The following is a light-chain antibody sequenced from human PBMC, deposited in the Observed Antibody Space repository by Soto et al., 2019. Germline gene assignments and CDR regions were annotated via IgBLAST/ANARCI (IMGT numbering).Light chain of an antibody. J-gene: IGKJ2*01. CDR1: QSVISNF. Sequence: ENVLTQSPGTLSLSPGERAILSCRASQSVISNFLAWYQQKPGQAPRLLIYGASSRATGIPDRFSGSGSGTDFTLTISRLEPEDFAVYYCLQYGSSPYTFGQGAKQEIK. CDR3: LQYGSSPYT. CDR2: GAS. V-gene: IGKV3-20*01.